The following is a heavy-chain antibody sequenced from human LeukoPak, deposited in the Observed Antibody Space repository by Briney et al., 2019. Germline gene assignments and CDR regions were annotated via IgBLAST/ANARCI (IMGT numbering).Heavy chain of an antibody. CDR2: IRYDGSNK. D-gene: IGHD3-9*01. V-gene: IGHV3-30*02. J-gene: IGHJ4*02. CDR1: GFTFSSYG. CDR3: AKGGLRYFDWFTDY. Sequence: GGSLRLSCAVSGFTFSSYGMHWVRQAPGKGLEWVAFIRYDGSNKYYADSVKGRFTISRDNSKNTLYLQMNSLRAEDTAVYYCAKGGLRYFDWFTDYWGQGTLVTVSS.